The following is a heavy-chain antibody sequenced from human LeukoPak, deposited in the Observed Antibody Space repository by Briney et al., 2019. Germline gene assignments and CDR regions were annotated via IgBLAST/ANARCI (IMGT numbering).Heavy chain of an antibody. CDR2: INSDGSST. J-gene: IGHJ4*02. D-gene: IGHD1-26*01. Sequence: TGGSLRLSCAASGFSFSSYWMHWVRQAPGKGLVWVSRINSDGSSTSYADSVKGRFTMSRDSVKNTLYLQMNSLRAEDTAMYYCARHTGSTGTVDYWGQGTLVTVSS. CDR1: GFSFSSYW. V-gene: IGHV3-74*01. CDR3: ARHTGSTGTVDY.